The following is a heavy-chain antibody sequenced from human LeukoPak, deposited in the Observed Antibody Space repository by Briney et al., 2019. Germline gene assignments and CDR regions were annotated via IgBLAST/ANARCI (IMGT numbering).Heavy chain of an antibody. J-gene: IGHJ4*02. CDR2: ISYDGSNK. D-gene: IGHD3-9*01. Sequence: PGRSLRLSCAASGFTFSSYGMHWVRQAPGKGLEWVAVISYDGSNKYYADSVKGRFTISRDNSKNTLYLQMNSLRAEDTAVYYCAKDQRDDILTGYYDYYFDYWGQGILVTVSS. CDR3: AKDQRDDILTGYYDYYFDY. V-gene: IGHV3-30*18. CDR1: GFTFSSYG.